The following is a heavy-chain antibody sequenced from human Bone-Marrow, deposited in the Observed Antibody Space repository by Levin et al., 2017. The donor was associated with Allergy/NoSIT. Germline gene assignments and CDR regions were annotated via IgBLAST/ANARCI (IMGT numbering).Heavy chain of an antibody. CDR1: GYTFTSYY. D-gene: IGHD3-22*01. CDR3: ARDQGRYPTRRKGDSSGYPGDY. V-gene: IGHV1-46*01. J-gene: IGHJ4*02. Sequence: GESLKISCKASGYTFTSYYMHWVRQAPGQGLEWMGIINPSGGSTSYAQKFQGRVTMTRDTSTSTVYMELSSLRSEDTAVYYCARDQGRYPTRRKGDSSGYPGDYWGQGTLVTVSS. CDR2: INPSGGST.